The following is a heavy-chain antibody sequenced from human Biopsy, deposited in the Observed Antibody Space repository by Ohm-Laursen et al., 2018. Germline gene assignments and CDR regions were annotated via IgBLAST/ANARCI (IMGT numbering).Heavy chain of an antibody. D-gene: IGHD3-3*01. CDR3: ARGEYYAYWSGARKLNYFDY. J-gene: IGHJ4*02. CDR1: GGSFSGTY. V-gene: IGHV4-34*01. Sequence: SQTLSLTCAVSGGSFSGTYWSWIRQTPGKGLEWIGEINHSGSTKYNPSFESRVTISVDTSKNQFSLNLFSVTAADAARYSCARGEYYAYWSGARKLNYFDYWGQGTLVIVSS. CDR2: INHSGST.